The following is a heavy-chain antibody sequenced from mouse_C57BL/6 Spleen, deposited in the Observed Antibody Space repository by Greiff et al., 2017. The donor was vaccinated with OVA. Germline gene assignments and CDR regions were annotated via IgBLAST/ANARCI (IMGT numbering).Heavy chain of an antibody. V-gene: IGHV5-4*01. Sequence: EVHLVESGGGLVKPGGSLKLSCAASGFTFSSYAMSWVRQTPEKRLEWVATISDGGSYTYYPDNVKGRFTISRDNAKNNLYLQMSNLKSEDTAMYYCARDRRLGPWFAYWGQGTLVTVSA. CDR3: ARDRRLGPWFAY. J-gene: IGHJ3*01. CDR2: ISDGGSYT. D-gene: IGHD4-1*01. CDR1: GFTFSSYA.